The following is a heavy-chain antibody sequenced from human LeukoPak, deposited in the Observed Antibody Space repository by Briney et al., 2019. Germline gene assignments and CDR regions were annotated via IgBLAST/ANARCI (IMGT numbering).Heavy chain of an antibody. CDR2: IYTSGIT. D-gene: IGHD3-22*01. Sequence: SETLSLTCTVSGGSISSSSYYWGWIRQPAGKGLEWIGRIYTSGITSYNPSLKSRVTISVDASKNQFSLKLSSVTAADTAVYYCARAEVLPDFFDSSGGFDYWGQGTLVTVSS. V-gene: IGHV4-61*02. CDR1: GGSISSSSYY. J-gene: IGHJ4*02. CDR3: ARAEVLPDFFDSSGGFDY.